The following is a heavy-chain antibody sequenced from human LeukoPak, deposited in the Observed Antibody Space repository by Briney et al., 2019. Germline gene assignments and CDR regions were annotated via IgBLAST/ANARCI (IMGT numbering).Heavy chain of an antibody. CDR3: ARVGGGCDCSSTSCCYYYGMDV. CDR2: TYTSGST. D-gene: IGHD2-2*01. CDR1: GGSISSGGYY. Sequence: SQTLSLTCTVSGGSISSGGYYWSWIRQHPGKGLEWIGRTYTSGSTNYNPSLKSRVTMSVDTSKNQFSLKLSSVTAADTAVYYCARVGGGCDCSSTSCCYYYGMDVWGQGTTVTVSS. V-gene: IGHV4-61*02. J-gene: IGHJ6*02.